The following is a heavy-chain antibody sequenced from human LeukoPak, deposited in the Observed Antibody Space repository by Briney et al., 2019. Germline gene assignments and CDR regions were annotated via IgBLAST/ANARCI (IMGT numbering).Heavy chain of an antibody. CDR2: IYYSGST. V-gene: IGHV4-59*01. CDR3: ARPTYYYDSSGSLWDAFDI. CDR1: GGSISSYY. J-gene: IGHJ3*02. D-gene: IGHD3-22*01. Sequence: PSETLSLTCTVSGGSISSYYWSWIRQPPGKGLEWIGYIYYSGSTNYNPSLKSRVTISVDTSKNQFSLKLSSVTAADTAVYYCARPTYYYDSSGSLWDAFDIWGQGTMVTVPS.